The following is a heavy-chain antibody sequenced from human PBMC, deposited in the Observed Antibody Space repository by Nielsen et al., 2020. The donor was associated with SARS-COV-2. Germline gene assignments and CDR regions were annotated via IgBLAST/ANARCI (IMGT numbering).Heavy chain of an antibody. J-gene: IGHJ3*01. CDR1: GGAISTNY. D-gene: IGHD4-17*01. V-gene: IGHV4-4*07. CDR3: ARDYYGDYLDGFDV. CDR2: IYTSGST. Sequence: SETLSLTCTVSGGAISTNYWTWIRQPAGKGLEWIGRIYTSGSTKYNPSLKSRVTMSVDTSKNQFSLNLTSVTAADRAIYYCARDYYGDYLDGFDVWGQGTMVIVSS.